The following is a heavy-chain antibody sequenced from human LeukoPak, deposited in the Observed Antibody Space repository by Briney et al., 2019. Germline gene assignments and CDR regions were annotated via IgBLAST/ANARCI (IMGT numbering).Heavy chain of an antibody. J-gene: IGHJ3*01. Sequence: GGSLRLSCAASGFTFSSYGMHWVRQSPGKGLEWLAFLRYDETTKNYADSVKGRFTISRDNSKNTLFLQMNSLRTDDTAIYYCAKDHGLTATDAFDVWGQGTKVVVSS. V-gene: IGHV3-30*02. CDR2: LRYDETTK. D-gene: IGHD4-11*01. CDR3: AKDHGLTATDAFDV. CDR1: GFTFSSYG.